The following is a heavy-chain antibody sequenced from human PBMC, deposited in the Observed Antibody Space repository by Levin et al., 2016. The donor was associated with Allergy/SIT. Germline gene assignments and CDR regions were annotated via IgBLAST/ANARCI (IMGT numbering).Heavy chain of an antibody. CDR1: GYTFTSYY. CDR2: INPSGGST. CDR3: ARGVGANDYSNREIQTPWVPLDY. Sequence: ASVKVSCKASGYTFTSYYMHWVRQAPGQGLEWMGIINPSGGSTSYAQKFQGRVTMTRDTSTSTVYMELSSLRSEDTAVYYCARGVGANDYSNREIQTPWVPLDYWGQGTLVTVSS. D-gene: IGHD4-11*01. J-gene: IGHJ4*02. V-gene: IGHV1-46*01.